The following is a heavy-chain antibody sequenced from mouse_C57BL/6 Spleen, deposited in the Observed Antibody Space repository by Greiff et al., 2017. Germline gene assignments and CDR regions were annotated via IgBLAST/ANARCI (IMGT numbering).Heavy chain of an antibody. CDR2: IDPSDSET. Sequence: QVQLQQPGAELVRPGSSVKLSCKASGYTFTSYWMHWVKQRPIQGLEWIGNIDPSDSETHYNQKFKDKATLTVDKSSSTAYMQLSSLTSEDSAVYYCARSDYGNYVAFAYWGQGTLVTVSA. CDR3: ARSDYGNYVAFAY. J-gene: IGHJ3*01. V-gene: IGHV1-52*01. D-gene: IGHD2-1*01. CDR1: GYTFTSYW.